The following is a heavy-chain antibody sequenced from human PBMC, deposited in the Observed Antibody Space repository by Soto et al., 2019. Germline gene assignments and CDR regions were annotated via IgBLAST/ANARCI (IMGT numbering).Heavy chain of an antibody. D-gene: IGHD3-22*01. CDR2: INWNSGSI. J-gene: IGHJ4*02. Sequence: AGGSLRLSCAASGFTFNDFYMTWVRQTPGKGLEWVAGINWNSGSIGYADSVKGRFTISRDNAKNSLFLQMNSLRPEDTALYYCVKDLERNTMIAVIITAFDSWGQGTLVTVSS. CDR1: GFTFNDFY. CDR3: VKDLERNTMIAVIITAFDS. V-gene: IGHV3-9*01.